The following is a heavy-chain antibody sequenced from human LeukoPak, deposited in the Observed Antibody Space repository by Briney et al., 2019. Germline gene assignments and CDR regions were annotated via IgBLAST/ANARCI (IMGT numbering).Heavy chain of an antibody. Sequence: PSQTLSLTCTVSGGSISSGSYYWSWIRQPAGKGLEWIGRIYTSGSTNYNPSLKSRVTISVDTSKNQFSLKLSSVTAADTAVYYCVMAARSSWYYFDYWGQGTLVTVSS. J-gene: IGHJ4*02. V-gene: IGHV4-61*02. CDR2: IYTSGST. CDR1: GGSISSGSYY. D-gene: IGHD6-13*01. CDR3: VMAARSSWYYFDY.